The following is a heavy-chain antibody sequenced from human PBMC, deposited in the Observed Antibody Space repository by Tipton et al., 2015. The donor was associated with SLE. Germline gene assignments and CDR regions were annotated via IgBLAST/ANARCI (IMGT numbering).Heavy chain of an antibody. J-gene: IGHJ3*02. D-gene: IGHD1-20*01. CDR3: ARHMTGVDAFDI. CDR1: GGSIRSYY. Sequence: TLSLTCTVSGGSIRSYYWSWIRQPPGKGLEWIGYIYYSGSTNYNPSLKSRVTISVDTSKNQFSLKLSSVTAADTAVYYCARHMTGVDAFDIWGQGTMVTVSS. CDR2: IYYSGST. V-gene: IGHV4-59*08.